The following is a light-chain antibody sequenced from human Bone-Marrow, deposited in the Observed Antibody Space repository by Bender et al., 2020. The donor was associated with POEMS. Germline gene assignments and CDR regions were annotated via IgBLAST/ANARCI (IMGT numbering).Light chain of an antibody. CDR3: CSYAGFNTWV. J-gene: IGLJ3*02. CDR2: EGS. CDR1: SSDVGGYNL. Sequence: QSALTQPPSASGSPGQSVTISCTGTSSDVGGYNLVSWYQQHPGKAPKLMIFEGSRRPSGVSSRFSGSKSGNTASLAISGLQAEDEADYYCCSYAGFNTWVFGGGTKLTVL. V-gene: IGLV2-23*01.